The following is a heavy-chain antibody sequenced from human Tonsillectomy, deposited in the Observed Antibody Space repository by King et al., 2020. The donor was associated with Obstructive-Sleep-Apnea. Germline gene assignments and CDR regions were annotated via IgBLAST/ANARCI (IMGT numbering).Heavy chain of an antibody. V-gene: IGHV3-48*04. CDR3: ARNGGGFDY. CDR2: ISSISSTI. Sequence: VQLVESGGGLVQPGGSLRLSCAASGFTFSSHSMNWVRQAPGKGLEWVSYISSISSTIYYADSVKGRFTISRDNAKNSLYLQMNSLRAEDTAVYYCARNGGGFDYWGQGTLVTVSS. J-gene: IGHJ4*02. CDR1: GFTFSSHS. D-gene: IGHD3-10*01.